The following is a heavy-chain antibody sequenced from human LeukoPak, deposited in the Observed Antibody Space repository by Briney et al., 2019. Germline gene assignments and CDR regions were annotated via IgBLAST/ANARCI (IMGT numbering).Heavy chain of an antibody. D-gene: IGHD2-15*01. CDR2: IRSKANSYAT. Sequence: GGSLKLSCAASGFTFSGSAMHWVRQASGKGLEWVGRIRSKANSYATAYAASVKGRFTISRDDSKNTAYLQMNSLKTEDTAVYYCTRGYCSGGSCYSYNWNDWDAFDIWGQGTMVTVS. CDR1: GFTFSGSA. J-gene: IGHJ3*02. CDR3: TRGYCSGGSCYSYNWNDWDAFDI. V-gene: IGHV3-73*01.